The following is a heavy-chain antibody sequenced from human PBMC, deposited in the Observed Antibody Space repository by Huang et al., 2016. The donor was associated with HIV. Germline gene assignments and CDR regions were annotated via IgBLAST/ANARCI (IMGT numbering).Heavy chain of an antibody. V-gene: IGHV1-46*04. Sequence: QVQLVQSGAEVKKPGASVKISCKASGYTFTTYHMHGVRQAPGQGLEWMGMIKPSGASTRYAQTLQGRVTMTSDTSTSTVYMELSSLTPEDTAVYYCARALLLFGLGSPLDFWGQGSLVTVSS. CDR1: GYTFTTYH. CDR3: ARALLLFGLGSPLDF. D-gene: IGHD3-10*01. CDR2: IKPSGAST. J-gene: IGHJ4*02.